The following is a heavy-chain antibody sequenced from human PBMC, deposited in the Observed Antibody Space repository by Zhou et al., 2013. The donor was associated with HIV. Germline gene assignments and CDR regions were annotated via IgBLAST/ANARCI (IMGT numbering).Heavy chain of an antibody. J-gene: IGHJ6*02. CDR2: VVPTGGST. D-gene: IGHD3-10*01. CDR1: GYAFNSYY. CDR3: ARSTDLWIEELSYYSGMDV. V-gene: IGHV1-46*02. Sequence: QVQLVQSGAEVKKSGASVNISCKASGYAFNSYYMHWVRQAPGQGLEWMGVVVPTGGSTTYAEKFQGRVVMTRDTSTSTVYLEVSSLRSEDTAVYYCARSTDLWIEELSYYSGMDVWGQGTTVTVSS.